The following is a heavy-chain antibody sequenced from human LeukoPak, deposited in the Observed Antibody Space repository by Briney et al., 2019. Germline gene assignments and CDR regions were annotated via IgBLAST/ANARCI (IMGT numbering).Heavy chain of an antibody. CDR2: IYTSGST. D-gene: IGHD4-11*01. CDR3: ARLQADDCSNRVDY. V-gene: IGHV4-4*07. CDR1: GGSISSYY. Sequence: SETLSLTCTVSGGSISSYYWSWIRQPAGKGLEWIGRIYTSGSTNYNPSLKSRVTMSVDTSKNQFSLKLSSVTAADTAVYYCARLQADDCSNRVDYWGQGTLVTVSS. J-gene: IGHJ4*02.